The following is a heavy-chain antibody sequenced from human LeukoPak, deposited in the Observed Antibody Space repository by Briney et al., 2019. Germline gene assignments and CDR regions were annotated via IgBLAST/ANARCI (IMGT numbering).Heavy chain of an antibody. J-gene: IGHJ4*02. V-gene: IGHV1-18*01. CDR2: ISAYNGDT. D-gene: IGHD3-10*01. CDR1: GFTFTRYG. Sequence: ASVKVSCKTSGFTFTRYGITWVRQAPGQGLEWMGWISAYNGDTTYAQRLQGRVTMTRDPSTSTVYMELRSLRSEDTAVYYCASLGIWFGELTNYYFDYWGQGTLVTVSS. CDR3: ASLGIWFGELTNYYFDY.